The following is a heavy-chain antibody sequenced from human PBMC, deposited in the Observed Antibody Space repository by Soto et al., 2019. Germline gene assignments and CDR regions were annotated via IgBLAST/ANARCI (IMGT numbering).Heavy chain of an antibody. J-gene: IGHJ4*02. Sequence: PSETLSLTCTVSGGSLITYYWSWIRQPPGKGLEWIGYIFYSGGTNYNPSLNSRVTISADTSKNQFSLKLSSVTAADTAVYYCVRFYYDGSRYHSALDHWGQGILGTVSS. CDR3: VRFYYDGSRYHSALDH. CDR1: GGSLITYY. V-gene: IGHV4-59*01. D-gene: IGHD3-22*01. CDR2: IFYSGGT.